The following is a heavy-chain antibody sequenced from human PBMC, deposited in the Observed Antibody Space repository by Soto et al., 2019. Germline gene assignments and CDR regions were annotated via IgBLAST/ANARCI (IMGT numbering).Heavy chain of an antibody. CDR1: GYTFTSYG. V-gene: IGHV1-18*04. CDR3: ARDRKYSKYCSDDCGHYFDH. J-gene: IGHJ4*02. Sequence: QVQLVQSGAEVKKPGASMKVSCRASGYTFTSYGISWVRQAPGQGLEWMGWVSAYNGNTDFAKNIQGRVTMTTDTSTSTAFMELRSLRSDDTAMYYCARDRKYSKYCSDDCGHYFDHWGQGTLVTVSS. CDR2: VSAYNGNT. D-gene: IGHD2-21*02.